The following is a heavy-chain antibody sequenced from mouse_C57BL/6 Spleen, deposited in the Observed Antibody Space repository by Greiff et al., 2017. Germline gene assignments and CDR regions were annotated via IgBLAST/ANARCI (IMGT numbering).Heavy chain of an antibody. Sequence: QVQLQQSGTELVKPGASVKLSCKASGYTFTSYWMHWVKQRPGQGLEWIGNINPSNGGTNYNEKFKSKATLTVDKSSSTAYMQLSRLTAEDAAVYYCARYGTGVYFDCWGQGTTLTVSS. CDR1: GYTFTSYW. D-gene: IGHD4-1*01. V-gene: IGHV1-53*01. J-gene: IGHJ2*01. CDR2: INPSNGGT. CDR3: ARYGTGVYFDC.